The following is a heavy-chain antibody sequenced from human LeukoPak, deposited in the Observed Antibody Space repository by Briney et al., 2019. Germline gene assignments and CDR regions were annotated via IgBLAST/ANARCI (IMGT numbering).Heavy chain of an antibody. Sequence: GGSLRLSCAASGFIFSSYSMNWVRQAPGEGLEWVSAISGSGGSTYYADSVKGRFTISRDNSKNTLYLQMNSLRAEDTAVYYCAKEFSPGTMIPFDYWGQGTLVTVSS. CDR3: AKEFSPGTMIPFDY. J-gene: IGHJ4*02. CDR1: GFIFSSYS. V-gene: IGHV3-23*01. CDR2: ISGSGGST. D-gene: IGHD3-22*01.